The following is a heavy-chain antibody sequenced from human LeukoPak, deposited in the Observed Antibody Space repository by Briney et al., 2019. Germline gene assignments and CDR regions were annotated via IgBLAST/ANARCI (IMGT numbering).Heavy chain of an antibody. J-gene: IGHJ4*02. CDR3: ARVGGSGWYAFDY. CDR2: TYYRSQWYN. D-gene: IGHD6-19*01. Sequence: SQTLPLTCVISGDSVSSNSGTWNWIRQSPSRGLEWLGRTYYRSQWYNDYAESVKSRITINPDTSKNQFSLQLNSVTPEDTAVYYCARVGGSGWYAFDYWGQGTLVTVSS. CDR1: GDSVSSNSGT. V-gene: IGHV6-1*01.